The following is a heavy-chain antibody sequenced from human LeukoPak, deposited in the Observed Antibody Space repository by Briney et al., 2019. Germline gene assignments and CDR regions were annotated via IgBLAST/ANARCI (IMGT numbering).Heavy chain of an antibody. Sequence: ASVKVSCKASGYTFTGYYMHWVRQTPGQGLEWMGWINPDIGVTKYAQKFQDRVTMTRDTSIGTAYMELSRLRSDDTAVYYCARQDYGDFLPPAGYWGQGTLVTVSS. V-gene: IGHV1-2*02. CDR2: INPDIGVT. CDR1: GYTFTGYY. D-gene: IGHD4-17*01. CDR3: ARQDYGDFLPPAGY. J-gene: IGHJ4*02.